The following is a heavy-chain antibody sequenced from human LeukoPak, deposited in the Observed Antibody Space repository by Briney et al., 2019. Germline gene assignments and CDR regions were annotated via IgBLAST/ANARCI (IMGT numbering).Heavy chain of an antibody. V-gene: IGHV4-38-2*02. J-gene: IGHJ6*03. CDR3: ARTVTDYYYYYYMDV. CDR1: GYSISSGYY. Sequence: SETLSLTCTVSGYSISSGYYWGWIRQPPGKGLEWIGSIYHSGSTYYNPSLKSRVTISVDTSKNQFSLKLSSVTAADTAVYCCARTVTDYYYYYYMDVWGKGTTVTVSS. D-gene: IGHD4-17*01. CDR2: IYHSGST.